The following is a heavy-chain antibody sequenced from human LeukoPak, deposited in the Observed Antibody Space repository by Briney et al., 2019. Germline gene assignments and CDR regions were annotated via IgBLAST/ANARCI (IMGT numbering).Heavy chain of an antibody. CDR1: GFTFSSYP. D-gene: IGHD3-10*01. Sequence: GGSLRLSCAASGFTFSSYPMNWVRQAPGRGLEWVSYISGSDNTRSYADSVKGRFTISRDNAKSSLSLQMNSLRAEDTAVYYCARGTVTMVDYWGQGTLVTVSS. V-gene: IGHV3-48*03. CDR2: ISGSDNTR. CDR3: ARGTVTMVDY. J-gene: IGHJ4*02.